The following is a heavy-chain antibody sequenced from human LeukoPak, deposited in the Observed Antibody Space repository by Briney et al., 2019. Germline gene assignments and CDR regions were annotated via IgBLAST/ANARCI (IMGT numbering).Heavy chain of an antibody. CDR1: GYTFTSYG. CDR3: AREEAEDYGDYVVSVAGMDY. CDR2: ISAYNGNT. V-gene: IGHV1-18*01. J-gene: IGHJ4*02. D-gene: IGHD4-17*01. Sequence: ASVKVSCKASGYTFTSYGISWVRQAPGQGLEWMGWISAYNGNTNCAQKLQGRVTMTTDTSTSTAYMELRSLRSDDTAVYYCAREEAEDYGDYVVSVAGMDYWGQGTLVTVSS.